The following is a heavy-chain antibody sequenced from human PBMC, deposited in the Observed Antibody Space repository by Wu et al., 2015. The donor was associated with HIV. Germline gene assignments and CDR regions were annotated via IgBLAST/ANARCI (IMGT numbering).Heavy chain of an antibody. CDR2: MNPYSGNP. Sequence: QVQLMQSGAEVKKPGASVKVSCKTSGYIFTSYDINWVRRAPGQGLEWMGWMNPYSGNPGYAQTFQGRVTMTRNVSTNTAYMELGSLRPDDTAEYYCARTRNYYSVMDVWAKGPRSPSP. CDR3: ARTRNYYSVMDV. J-gene: IGHJ6*02. D-gene: IGHD3-10*01. CDR1: GYIFTSYD. V-gene: IGHV1-8*01.